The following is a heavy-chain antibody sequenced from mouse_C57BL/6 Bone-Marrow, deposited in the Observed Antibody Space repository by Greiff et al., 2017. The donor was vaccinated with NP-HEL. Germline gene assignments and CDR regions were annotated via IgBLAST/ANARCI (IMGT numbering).Heavy chain of an antibody. CDR1: GFSLSTSGMG. CDR2: IYWDDDK. V-gene: IGHV8-12*01. Sequence: VTLKVCGPGILQSSQTLSLTCSFSGFSLSTSGMGVSWIRQPSGKGLEWLAHIYWDDDKRYNPSLKSRLTISKDTSRNQVFLKITSVDTADTATYYCARRPYYYGSSLYYYAMDYWGQGTSVTVSS. J-gene: IGHJ4*01. D-gene: IGHD1-1*01. CDR3: ARRPYYYGSSLYYYAMDY.